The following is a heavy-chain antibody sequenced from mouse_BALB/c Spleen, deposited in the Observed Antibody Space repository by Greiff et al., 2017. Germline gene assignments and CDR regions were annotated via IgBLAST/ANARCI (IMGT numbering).Heavy chain of an antibody. CDR3: ARRAVHYFDY. CDR2: ISYSGST. Sequence: EVQLVESGPGLVKPSQSLSLTCTVTGYSITSDYAWNWIRQFPGNKLEWMGYISYSGSTSYNPSLKSRISITRDTSKNQFFLQLNSVTTEDTATYYCARRAVHYFDYWGQGTTLTVSS. CDR1: GYSITSDYA. V-gene: IGHV3-2*02. J-gene: IGHJ2*01. D-gene: IGHD3-3*01.